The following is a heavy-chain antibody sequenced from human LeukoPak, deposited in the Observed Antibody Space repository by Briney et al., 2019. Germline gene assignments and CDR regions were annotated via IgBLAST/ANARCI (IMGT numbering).Heavy chain of an antibody. CDR2: ISSGGSSM. D-gene: IGHD3-10*01. Sequence: GGSLRLSCAASGFTFSSSEMNWVRQAPGKGLEWVSYISSGGSSMYYVDSVKGRFSISRDNAKNSVYLQMNSLRAEDTALYYCARVGRSSTPGYWGQGTLVTVSS. V-gene: IGHV3-48*03. CDR3: ARVGRSSTPGY. CDR1: GFTFSSSE. J-gene: IGHJ4*02.